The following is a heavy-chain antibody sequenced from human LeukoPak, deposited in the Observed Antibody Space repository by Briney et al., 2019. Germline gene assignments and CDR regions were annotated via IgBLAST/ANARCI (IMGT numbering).Heavy chain of an antibody. V-gene: IGHV3-30-3*01. CDR3: AAATGGY. D-gene: IGHD2-15*01. CDR2: ISYDGSNK. Sequence: SGGSLRLSCAASGFTFSSYAMHWVRQAPGKGLEWVAVISYDGSNKYYADSVKGRFTISRDNSKNTLYLQMNSLRAEDTAVYYCAAATGGYWGQGTLVTVSS. CDR1: GFTFSSYA. J-gene: IGHJ4*02.